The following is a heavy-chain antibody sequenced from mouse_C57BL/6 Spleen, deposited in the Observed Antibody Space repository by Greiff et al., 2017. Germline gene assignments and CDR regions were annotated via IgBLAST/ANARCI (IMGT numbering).Heavy chain of an antibody. Sequence: QVQLQQSGAELVKPGASVKISCKASGYAFSSYWMNWVKQRPGKGLEWIGQIYPGDGDTNYNGKFKGKATLTADKSSSTAYMQLSRLTSEDSAGYFCAREGQGAWLAYWGQGTLVTVSA. CDR1: GYAFSSYW. D-gene: IGHD3-3*01. V-gene: IGHV1-80*01. J-gene: IGHJ3*01. CDR2: IYPGDGDT. CDR3: AREGQGAWLAY.